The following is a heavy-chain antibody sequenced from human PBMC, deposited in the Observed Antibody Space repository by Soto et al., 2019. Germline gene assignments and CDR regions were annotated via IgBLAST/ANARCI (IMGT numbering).Heavy chain of an antibody. Sequence: QVQLQESGPGLVKPSETLSLTCTVSGGSISSYYWSWVRQPPGKGLEWIGYIYYSGSTNYNPSLKSRVTTSVDTSQIQCSLKLSSVTAADTAVYYCARGWGYTHYYYYLDVWGKGTTVTVSS. CDR1: GGSISSYY. CDR2: IYYSGST. CDR3: ARGWGYTHYYYYLDV. V-gene: IGHV4-59*01. J-gene: IGHJ6*03. D-gene: IGHD3-16*01.